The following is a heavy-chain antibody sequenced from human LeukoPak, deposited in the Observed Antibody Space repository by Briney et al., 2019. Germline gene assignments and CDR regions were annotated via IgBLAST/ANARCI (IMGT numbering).Heavy chain of an antibody. CDR3: AKAAISDAGYSSTWYFTD. CDR2: IDTSGDT. Sequence: GGSLTLSCPASGFTFSSYDMHWVRQATAKDLEWVSAIDTSGDTYYPGSVKGRFTISRENAKNSLYLQMNSLRAGDTAVYYCAKAAISDAGYSSTWYFTDWGQGTLVTVSS. J-gene: IGHJ4*02. V-gene: IGHV3-13*04. D-gene: IGHD6-13*01. CDR1: GFTFSSYD.